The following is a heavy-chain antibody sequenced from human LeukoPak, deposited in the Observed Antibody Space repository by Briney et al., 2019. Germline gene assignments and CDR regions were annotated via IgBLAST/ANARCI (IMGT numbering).Heavy chain of an antibody. CDR1: GGTFSSYA. CDR2: INPIFGTA. V-gene: IGHV1-69*13. J-gene: IGHJ3*02. D-gene: IGHD5-18*01. Sequence: GASVKVSCKASGGTFSSYAISWVRQAPGQGLEWMGGINPIFGTANYAQKFQGRVTITADESTSTAYMELSSLRSEDTAVYYCARGLRGYSYVDAFDIWGQGTMVTVSS. CDR3: ARGLRGYSYVDAFDI.